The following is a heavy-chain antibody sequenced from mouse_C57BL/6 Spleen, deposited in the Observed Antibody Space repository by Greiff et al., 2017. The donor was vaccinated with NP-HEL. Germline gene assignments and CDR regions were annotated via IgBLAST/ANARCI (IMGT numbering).Heavy chain of an antibody. V-gene: IGHV1-50*01. CDR3: ATYRDYAMDY. CDR2: IDPSDSYT. D-gene: IGHD3-1*01. J-gene: IGHJ4*01. Sequence: QVQLQQSGAELVKPGASVKLSCKASGYTFTSYWMQWVKQRPGQGLEWIGEIDPSDSYTNYNQKFKGKATLTVDTSSSTAYMQLSSLTSEDSAVYYCATYRDYAMDYWGQGTSVTVSS. CDR1: GYTFTSYW.